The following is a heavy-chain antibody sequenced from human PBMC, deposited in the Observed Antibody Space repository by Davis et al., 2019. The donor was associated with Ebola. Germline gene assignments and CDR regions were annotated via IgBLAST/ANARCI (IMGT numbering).Heavy chain of an antibody. D-gene: IGHD3-22*01. J-gene: IGHJ6*02. V-gene: IGHV3-48*03. CDR1: GFTFSSYE. CDR3: ARDLSYYDSSGYYYYGMDV. CDR2: ISSSGSTI. Sequence: PGGSLRLSCAASGFTFSSYEMNWVRQAPGKGLEWVSYISSSGSTIYYADSVKGRFTISRDNAKNSLYLQMNSLRAEDTAVYYCARDLSYYDSSGYYYYGMDVWGQGTTVTVSS.